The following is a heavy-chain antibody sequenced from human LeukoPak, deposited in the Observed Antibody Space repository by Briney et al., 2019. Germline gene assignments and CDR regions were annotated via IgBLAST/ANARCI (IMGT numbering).Heavy chain of an antibody. D-gene: IGHD3-22*01. CDR2: IWYDGSKK. V-gene: IGHV3-33*01. J-gene: IGHJ4*02. CDR3: ARGNYDSSGSLDY. Sequence: GRSLRLSCGASGFTFRNYGVHWVRQAPGKGLEWVAVIWYDGSKKYYADSVKGRFTISRDNSKSTLYLQMNSLRAEDTAVYYCARGNYDSSGSLDYWGQGTLVTVSS. CDR1: GFTFRNYG.